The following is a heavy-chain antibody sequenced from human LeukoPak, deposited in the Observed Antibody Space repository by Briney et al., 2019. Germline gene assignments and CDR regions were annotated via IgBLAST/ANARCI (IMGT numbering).Heavy chain of an antibody. V-gene: IGHV5-51*01. CDR3: ARLGQMVRGVITAFDI. Sequence: GESLKISCKGSGYNFASYWIGWVRQMPGKGLEWMGIIFPGDSDSRYSPSFQGQVTISADKSISTAYLQWSSLKASDTAMYYCARLGQMVRGVITAFDIWGQGTMVTVSS. CDR2: IFPGDSDS. D-gene: IGHD3-10*01. CDR1: GYNFASYW. J-gene: IGHJ3*02.